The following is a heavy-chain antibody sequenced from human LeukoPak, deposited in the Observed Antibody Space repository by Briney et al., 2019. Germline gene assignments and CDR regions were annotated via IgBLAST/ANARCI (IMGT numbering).Heavy chain of an antibody. CDR3: VKDSPPRYSGSPPAY. CDR2: INKDRGEK. V-gene: IGHV3-7*03. Sequence: GGSLRLSCAASGFTFSSYWMSWVRQAPGKGLEWVANINKDRGEKYYVDSVKGRFTISRDNAKNSLYLQMNSLRADDTAVYYCVKDSPPRYSGSPPAYWGQGTLVTVSS. CDR1: GFTFSSYW. D-gene: IGHD1-26*01. J-gene: IGHJ4*02.